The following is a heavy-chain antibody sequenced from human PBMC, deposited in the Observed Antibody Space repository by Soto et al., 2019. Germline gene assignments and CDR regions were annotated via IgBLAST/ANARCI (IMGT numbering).Heavy chain of an antibody. CDR1: GYGFTTYG. Sequence: QVHLVQSGAEVKKPGASVKVSCKASGYGFTTYGITWVRQAPGQGLEWMAWISAHNGNTNYAQKLQGRVTMTRETATSTAYMEWRSLRSEDRAVYNCARGRYGDYWGKGALVTVSS. CDR3: ARGRYGDY. CDR2: ISAHNGNT. D-gene: IGHD1-1*01. J-gene: IGHJ4*02. V-gene: IGHV1-18*01.